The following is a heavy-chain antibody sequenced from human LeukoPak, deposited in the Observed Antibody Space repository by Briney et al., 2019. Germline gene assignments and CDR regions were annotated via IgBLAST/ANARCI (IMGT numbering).Heavy chain of an antibody. CDR2: TNQDESEE. CDR1: GFTFSQYW. Sequence: GGPLRLSCAASGFTFSQYWMTWVRQAPGKGLEWVAQTNQDESEEYYIDSVKVRFTISRDNAKNSVFLQMNSLRAEDTAVYYCVRDGGVSGYDLLDYWGQGTLVTVSS. D-gene: IGHD5-12*01. CDR3: VRDGGVSGYDLLDY. V-gene: IGHV3-7*01. J-gene: IGHJ4*02.